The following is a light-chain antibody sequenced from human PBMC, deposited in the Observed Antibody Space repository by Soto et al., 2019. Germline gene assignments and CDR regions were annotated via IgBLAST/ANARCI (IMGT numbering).Light chain of an antibody. CDR2: RYT. CDR3: QSADGSGSYVV. CDR1: ALPNQY. V-gene: IGLV3-25*03. J-gene: IGLJ2*01. Sequence: SYELTQPPSVSVSPGQTARITCSGDALPNQYAYWYQQKPGQAPVLLIYRYTERPSGIPERFSCSSSGTTVTLTISGVQAEDEADYFCQSADGSGSYVVFGGGTKLTVL.